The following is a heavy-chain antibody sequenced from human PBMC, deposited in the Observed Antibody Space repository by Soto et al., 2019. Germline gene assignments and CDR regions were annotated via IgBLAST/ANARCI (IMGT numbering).Heavy chain of an antibody. V-gene: IGHV3-30*03. CDR2: ISYDGSNK. CDR1: GFTFSSYG. D-gene: IGHD3-3*01. J-gene: IGHJ6*03. Sequence: GGSLRLSCAASGFTFSSYGMHWVRQAPGKGLEWVAVISYDGSNKYYADSVKGRFTISRDNSKNTLYLQMNSLRAEDTAVYYCACFERLDYYYMDVWGKGTTVTVSS. CDR3: ACFERLDYYYMDV.